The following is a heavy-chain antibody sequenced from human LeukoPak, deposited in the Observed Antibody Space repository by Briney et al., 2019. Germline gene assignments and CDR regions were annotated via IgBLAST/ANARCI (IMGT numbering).Heavy chain of an antibody. CDR1: GFTFSSYA. CDR3: ARDPSVDYGEGH. D-gene: IGHD4-17*01. V-gene: IGHV3-23*01. CDR2: ISGSGSTI. J-gene: IGHJ4*02. Sequence: GGSLRHSCAASGFTFSSYAMSWVRQAPGKGLEWVSGISGSGSTIYYADSVKGRFTISRDNAKNSLYLQMNSLRAEDTAVYYCARDPSVDYGEGHWGQGTLVTVSS.